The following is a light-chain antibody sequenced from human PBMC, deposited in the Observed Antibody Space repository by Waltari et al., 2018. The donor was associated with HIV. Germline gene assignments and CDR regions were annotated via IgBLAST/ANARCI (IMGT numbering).Light chain of an antibody. CDR3: QQYAASPLT. Sequence: IVLTQSPATLSLSPGERATLARRASQMVRSSSLAWYHQKPGQAPRLLIYGASSRAPGIPDRFSGSGAVTDFILTISRLQPEDCAVYYCQQYAASPLTFGGGTKVEIK. CDR2: GAS. CDR1: QMVRSSS. V-gene: IGKV3-20*01. J-gene: IGKJ4*01.